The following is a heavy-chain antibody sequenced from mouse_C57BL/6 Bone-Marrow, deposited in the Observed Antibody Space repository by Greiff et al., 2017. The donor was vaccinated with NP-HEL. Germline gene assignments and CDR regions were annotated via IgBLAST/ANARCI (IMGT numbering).Heavy chain of an antibody. Sequence: EVKVVESGGGLVKPGGSLKLSCAASGFTFSSYAMSWVRQTPEKRLEWVATISDGGSYTYYPDNVQGRFTISRDNAKNNRYLQMSHLRSEDTAMYYCARDFPRDYWGEGTTLTVSS. CDR2: ISDGGSYT. V-gene: IGHV5-4*01. J-gene: IGHJ2*01. CDR3: ARDFPRDY. CDR1: GFTFSSYA.